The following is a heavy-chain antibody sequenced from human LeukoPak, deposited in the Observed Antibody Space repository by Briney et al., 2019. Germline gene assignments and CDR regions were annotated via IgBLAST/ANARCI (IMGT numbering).Heavy chain of an antibody. CDR1: GGTFSSYA. Sequence: SVKVSCKASGGTFSSYAISWVRQAPGQGLEWMGRIIPIFGTANYAQKFQGRVTITTDESTSTAYMELSSLRSEDTAVYYCAREQDYYDSSVYYPRFDYWGQGTLVTVSS. J-gene: IGHJ4*02. V-gene: IGHV1-69*05. CDR2: IIPIFGTA. D-gene: IGHD3-22*01. CDR3: AREQDYYDSSVYYPRFDY.